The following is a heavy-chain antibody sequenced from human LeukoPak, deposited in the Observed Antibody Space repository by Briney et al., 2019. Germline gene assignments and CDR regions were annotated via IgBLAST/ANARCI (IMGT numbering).Heavy chain of an antibody. CDR3: ARVTVLRFLEWLNFASYYFDY. J-gene: IGHJ4*02. V-gene: IGHV4-39*07. D-gene: IGHD3-3*01. Sequence: SETLSLTCTVSGGSISSTSYYWSWIRQPPGKGLEWIGEINHSGSTNYNPSLKSRVTISVDTSKNQFSLKLSSVTAADTAVYYCARVTVLRFLEWLNFASYYFDYWGQGTLVTVSS. CDR1: GGSISSTSYY. CDR2: INHSGST.